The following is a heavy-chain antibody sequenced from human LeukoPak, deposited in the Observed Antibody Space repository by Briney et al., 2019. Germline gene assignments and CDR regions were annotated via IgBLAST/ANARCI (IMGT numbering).Heavy chain of an antibody. CDR1: GFTFSSYE. CDR3: ASTWFGWFDP. V-gene: IGHV3-48*03. Sequence: PGGSLRLSCAASGFTFSSYEMNWVRQAPGKGLEWVSYISSSGSTIYYADSVKGRFTISRDNAKNSLYLQMNSLRAEDTAVYYCASTWFGWFDPWGQGTLVTVSS. CDR2: ISSSGSTI. J-gene: IGHJ5*02. D-gene: IGHD3-10*01.